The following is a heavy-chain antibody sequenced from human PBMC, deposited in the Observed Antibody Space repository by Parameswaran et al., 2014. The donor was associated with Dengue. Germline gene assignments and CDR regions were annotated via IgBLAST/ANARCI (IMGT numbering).Heavy chain of an antibody. J-gene: IGHJ4*02. D-gene: IGHD2-21*01. Sequence: WIRQPQEGLEWIGYIYYSGSTYYNPSLKSRVTISVDTSKNQFSLKLSSVTAADTAVYYCATWDFNMVVDRHSFDLWGQATQVTVSS. V-gene: IGHV4-31*02. CDR2: IYYSGST. CDR3: ATWDFNMVVDRHSFDL.